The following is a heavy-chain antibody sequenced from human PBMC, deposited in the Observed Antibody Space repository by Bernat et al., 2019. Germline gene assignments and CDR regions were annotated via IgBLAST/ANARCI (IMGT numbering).Heavy chain of an antibody. CDR1: GFSFSDHY. D-gene: IGHD6-13*01. J-gene: IGHJ4*02. CDR2: IRNKANSYTT. Sequence: EVQLVESGGGLVQPGGSLRLPCEASGFSFSDHYMDWVRQAPGKGLEWFGRIRNKANSYTTEYAASVKGRFTISRDDSKNSLFLQMNSLKTEDTAVYYCTRVKGYGTDYWGQGTLVTVSS. V-gene: IGHV3-72*01. CDR3: TRVKGYGTDY.